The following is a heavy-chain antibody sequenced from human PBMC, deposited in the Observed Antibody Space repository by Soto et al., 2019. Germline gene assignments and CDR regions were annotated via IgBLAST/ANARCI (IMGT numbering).Heavy chain of an antibody. D-gene: IGHD3-22*01. CDR1: GFTFTSSA. V-gene: IGHV1-58*01. CDR3: AALISYDSSGYRADY. J-gene: IGHJ4*02. CDR2: IVVGSGNT. Sequence: SVKVSCKASGFTFTSSAVQWVRLARGQRLEWIGWIVVGSGNTNYAQKFQERVTITRDMSTSTAYMELSSLRSEDTAVYYCAALISYDSSGYRADYWGQGTLVTVSS.